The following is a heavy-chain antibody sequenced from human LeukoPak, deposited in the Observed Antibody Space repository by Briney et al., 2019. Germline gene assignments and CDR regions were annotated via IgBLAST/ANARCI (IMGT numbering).Heavy chain of an antibody. D-gene: IGHD6-13*01. V-gene: IGHV4-59*08. Sequence: PSETLSLTCTVSGGSISSYYWGWIRQPPGKGLEWIGYIYYSGSTNYNPSLKSRVTISVDTSKNQFSLKLSSVTAADTAVYYCARHSGIAAANWFDPWGQGTLVTVSS. CDR1: GGSISSYY. J-gene: IGHJ5*02. CDR3: ARHSGIAAANWFDP. CDR2: IYYSGST.